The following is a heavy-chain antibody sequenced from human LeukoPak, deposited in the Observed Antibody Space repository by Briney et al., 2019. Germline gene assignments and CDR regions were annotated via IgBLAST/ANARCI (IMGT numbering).Heavy chain of an antibody. CDR2: ISGSGGST. CDR1: GFTFSSYA. CDR3: AKDSDYYGSGSYRGLDY. D-gene: IGHD3-10*01. Sequence: GGSLRLSCAASGFTFSSYAMSWVRQAPGKGLEWVSAISGSGGSTYYADSVKGRFTISRDNSKNTLYLQMNSLRAEDTAVYYCAKDSDYYGSGSYRGLDYWGQGTLVTVSS. V-gene: IGHV3-23*01. J-gene: IGHJ4*02.